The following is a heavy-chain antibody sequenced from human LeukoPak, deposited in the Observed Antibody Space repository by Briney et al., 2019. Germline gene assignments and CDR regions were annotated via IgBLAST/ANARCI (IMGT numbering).Heavy chain of an antibody. CDR1: GRSMSSYY. Sequence: SDTLSLLCTVSGRSMSSYYWSWIRQSRTKGLEWIGYIYYSGSTKYNPSLKSRVIISLDTSKNQFSLKLSSVTAADTAVYYCARHRSRYYYDSSGFDYWGQGTLVTVSS. CDR3: ARHRSRYYYDSSGFDY. V-gene: IGHV4-59*08. D-gene: IGHD3-22*01. CDR2: IYYSGST. J-gene: IGHJ4*02.